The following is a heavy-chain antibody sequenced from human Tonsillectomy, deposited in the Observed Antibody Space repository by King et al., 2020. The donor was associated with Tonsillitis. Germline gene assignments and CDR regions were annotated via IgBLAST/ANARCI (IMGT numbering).Heavy chain of an antibody. V-gene: IGHV4-59*08. J-gene: IGHJ3*02. CDR1: GGSISSYY. Sequence: VQLQESGPGLVKPSETLSLTCTVSGGSISSYYWSWIRQPPGKGLEWIGYIYYSGSTNYNPSPESRVTISVDTAKNQFSLKRSSVTAADTAVYYCARHIFNWGSGGSLMFTFDIWGQGTMVTVSS. CDR3: ARHIFNWGSGGSLMFTFDI. D-gene: IGHD3-16*01. CDR2: IYYSGST.